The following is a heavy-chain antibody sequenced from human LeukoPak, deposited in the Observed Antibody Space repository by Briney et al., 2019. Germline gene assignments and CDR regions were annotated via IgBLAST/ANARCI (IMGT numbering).Heavy chain of an antibody. CDR3: SRSYHSTSWYYFDH. D-gene: IGHD2/OR15-2a*01. V-gene: IGHV1-18*01. CDR2: IKIGEGAT. Sequence: GASMKVSCKTSGYTFSSFGITWVRQAPGQGPEWMGWIKIGEGATHYAQKFQDRVSITRDLFSNTAFLELRNLRSDDTAVYFCSRSYHSTSWYYFDHWGQGTLVTVSS. J-gene: IGHJ4*02. CDR1: GYTFSSFG.